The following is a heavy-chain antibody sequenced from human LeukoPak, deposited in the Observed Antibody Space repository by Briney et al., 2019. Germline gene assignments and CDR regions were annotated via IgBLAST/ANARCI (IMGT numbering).Heavy chain of an antibody. CDR2: ISAYNGNA. V-gene: IGHV1-18*04. D-gene: IGHD2-15*01. J-gene: IGHJ4*02. CDR3: ARDRLLRYPGY. Sequence: GASVKVSCKASGYTFTSYGISWVRQAPGQGLEWMGWISAYNGNANYAQKLQSRVTMTTDTSTSTAYMELRSLRSDDTAVYYCARDRLLRYPGYWGQGTLVTVSS. CDR1: GYTFTSYG.